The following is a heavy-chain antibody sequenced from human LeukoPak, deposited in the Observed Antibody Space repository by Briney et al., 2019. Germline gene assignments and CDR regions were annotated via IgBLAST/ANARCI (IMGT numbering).Heavy chain of an antibody. CDR1: GFTFSSYW. CDR3: ARVGYDILTGYYGYFDY. CDR2: IKQDGSEK. Sequence: GGSLRLSCAASGFTFSSYWMSWVRQAPGKGLEWVANIKQDGSEKYYVDSVKGRFTISRDNAKNSLYLQMTSLRAEDTAVYYCARVGYDILTGYYGYFDYWGQGTLVTVSS. J-gene: IGHJ4*02. V-gene: IGHV3-7*03. D-gene: IGHD3-9*01.